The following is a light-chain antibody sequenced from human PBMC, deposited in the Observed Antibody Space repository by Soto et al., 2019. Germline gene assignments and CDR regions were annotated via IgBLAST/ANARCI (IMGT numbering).Light chain of an antibody. CDR3: QQYGSSPRT. V-gene: IGKV3-20*01. Sequence: EIVLAQSPATLSLSPGDRATLSCRASQSVSSFLAWYQQKPGQAPRLLIYDASKRATGIPARFSGSGSGTDFTLTISRLESEDFAVYYCQQYGSSPRTFGQGTKVDIK. J-gene: IGKJ1*01. CDR2: DAS. CDR1: QSVSSF.